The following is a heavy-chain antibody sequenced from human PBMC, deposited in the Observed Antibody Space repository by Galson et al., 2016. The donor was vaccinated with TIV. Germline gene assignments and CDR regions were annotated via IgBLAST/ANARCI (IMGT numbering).Heavy chain of an antibody. V-gene: IGHV1-69-2*01. J-gene: IGHJ4*02. CDR1: GYIFTERF. CDR2: VDPDNGET. D-gene: IGHD5-12*01. Sequence: VKVSCKVSGYIFTERFIHWVRQAPGERPEWVGRVDPDNGETLYAEKFQGRVTMAADTSGDTAFMELSNLRSEDTAFFYCTTGGGPSGSYYFDFWGLGTLVTVSS. CDR3: TTGGGPSGSYYFDF.